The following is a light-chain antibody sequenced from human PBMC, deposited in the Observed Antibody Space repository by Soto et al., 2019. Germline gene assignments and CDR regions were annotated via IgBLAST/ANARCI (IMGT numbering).Light chain of an antibody. CDR1: QSVTNN. CDR3: QQYENWPYT. V-gene: IGKV3-15*01. Sequence: EIVLAQSPGTMSLSPGERATLSCRASQSVTNNQLAWYQQRPGQAPRLLIYGASIRAPGIPARFSGGGSGTEFTLTITSLQSEDFAVYYCQQYENWPYTFGQGTRLGI. J-gene: IGKJ5*01. CDR2: GAS.